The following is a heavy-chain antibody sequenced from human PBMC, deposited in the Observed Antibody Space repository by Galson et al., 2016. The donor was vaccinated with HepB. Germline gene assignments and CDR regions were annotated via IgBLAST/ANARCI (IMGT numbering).Heavy chain of an antibody. V-gene: IGHV3-21*01. CDR3: ARDNSHWGRTSCIPTYRYFDL. J-gene: IGHJ2*01. CDR1: GISFSTFS. CDR2: ISSNGDFI. D-gene: IGHD7-27*01. Sequence: SLRLSCAASGISFSTFSMNWVRQAPGQGLEWLSSISSNGDFINYADSVKGRFTISRDNADNSLFLHMSSLRAEDTAIYYCARDNSHWGRTSCIPTYRYFDLWGRGTLVTVSS.